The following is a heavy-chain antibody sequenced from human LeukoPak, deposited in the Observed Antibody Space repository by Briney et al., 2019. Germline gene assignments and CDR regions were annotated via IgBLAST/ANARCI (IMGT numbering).Heavy chain of an antibody. J-gene: IGHJ6*02. D-gene: IGHD2-15*01. Sequence: GGSLRLSCAASGFTFSSYAMSWVRQAPGKGLEWVSAISGSGASTYYADSVKGRFTISRDNSKNTLYLQMNSLRAEDTAVYYCAKAGRDIVVVVATARKFYGMDVWGQGTTVTVSS. CDR3: AKAGRDIVVVVATARKFYGMDV. CDR1: GFTFSSYA. CDR2: ISGSGAST. V-gene: IGHV3-23*01.